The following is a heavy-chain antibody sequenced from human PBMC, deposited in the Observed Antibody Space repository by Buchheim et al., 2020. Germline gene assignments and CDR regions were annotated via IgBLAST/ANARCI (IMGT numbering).Heavy chain of an antibody. CDR3: AKSHSSDWYSFDY. D-gene: IGHD6-19*01. Sequence: QVQLVESGGGVVQPGGSLRLSCAASGFPFSIYGMDWVRQAPGKGLEWVAVISNDGSDKYYADSVKGRFTISRDNYKNTLSLQMNSLRAEDTAVYYCAKSHSSDWYSFDYWGQGTL. CDR2: ISNDGSDK. V-gene: IGHV3-30*18. J-gene: IGHJ4*02. CDR1: GFPFSIYG.